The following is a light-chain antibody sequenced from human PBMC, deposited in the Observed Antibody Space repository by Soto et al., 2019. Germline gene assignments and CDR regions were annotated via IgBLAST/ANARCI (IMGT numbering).Light chain of an antibody. CDR2: LNSDGSH. CDR1: SGHSNYA. V-gene: IGLV4-69*01. Sequence: QLVLTQSPSASASLGASVKLTCTLSSGHSNYAIAWHQQQPEKGPRYLMKLNSDGSHNKGDGIPDRFSGSSSGAERYLTISSLQSEDEAAYYCQTWDTGIRVFSGGTKVTVL. CDR3: QTWDTGIRV. J-gene: IGLJ3*02.